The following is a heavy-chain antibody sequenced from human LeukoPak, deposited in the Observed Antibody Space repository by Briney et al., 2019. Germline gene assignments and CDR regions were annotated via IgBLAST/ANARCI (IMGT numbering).Heavy chain of an antibody. CDR3: ARADSVPAGDYHYWYMDV. Sequence: GASVKVSCKASGFTLIDYIHWVRQDPGQGLQWMGWIKANSGDTEYAQQFQGRVTMTRDTSISTVYMELSSLRSDDTAVHYCARADSVPAGDYHYWYMDVWGKGTTVTVSS. CDR2: IKANSGDT. CDR1: GFTLIDY. J-gene: IGHJ6*03. V-gene: IGHV1-2*02. D-gene: IGHD6-13*01.